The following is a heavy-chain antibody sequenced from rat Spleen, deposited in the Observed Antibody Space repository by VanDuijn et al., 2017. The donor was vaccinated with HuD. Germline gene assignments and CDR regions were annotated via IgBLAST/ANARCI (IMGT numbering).Heavy chain of an antibody. J-gene: IGHJ3*01. V-gene: IGHV5-29*01. CDR3: ARLGTEAVGNWCSY. Sequence: EVQLVESGGDLVQPGRSLKLSCAASGFTFSNYGMAWVRQAPTKGLEWVATIKYDGSSTYHRDSVKGRFTISRDNAKSTLYLQMQSLRTEDTATYYCARLGTEAVGNWCSYWGQGTLVTVSS. D-gene: IGHD1-11*01. CDR1: GFTFSNYG. CDR2: IKYDGSST.